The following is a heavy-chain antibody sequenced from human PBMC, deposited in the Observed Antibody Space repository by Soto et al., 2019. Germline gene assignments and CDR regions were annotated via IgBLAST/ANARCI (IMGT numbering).Heavy chain of an antibody. CDR1: GYTFTSYA. CDR3: ARDGVQWLVLAWFDP. Sequence: QVQLVQSGAEVKKPGASVKVSCKASGYTFTSYAMHWVRQAPGQRLEWMGWINAGNGNTKYSQKFQGRVTITRDTSASTAYMELSSLRSEDTAVYYCARDGVQWLVLAWFDPWGQGTLVTVSS. CDR2: INAGNGNT. J-gene: IGHJ5*02. V-gene: IGHV1-3*01. D-gene: IGHD6-19*01.